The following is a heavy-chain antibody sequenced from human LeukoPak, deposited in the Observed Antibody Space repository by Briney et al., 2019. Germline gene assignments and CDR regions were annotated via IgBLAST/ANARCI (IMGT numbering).Heavy chain of an antibody. J-gene: IGHJ4*02. V-gene: IGHV3-7*01. CDR2: IKQDGSEK. CDR1: GFTFSSYW. CDR3: ARDYNYYGSGSYHDY. Sequence: QTGGSLRLSCAASGFTFSSYWMSWVRQAPGKGLEWVANIKQDGSEKYYVDSVKGRFTISRDNAKNSLYLQMNSLRAEDTAVYYCARDYNYYGSGSYHDYWGQGTLVTVSS. D-gene: IGHD3-10*01.